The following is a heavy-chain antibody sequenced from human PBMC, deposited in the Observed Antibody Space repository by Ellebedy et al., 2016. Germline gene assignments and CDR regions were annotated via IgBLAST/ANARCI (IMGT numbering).Heavy chain of an antibody. CDR1: GFTLSDYY. CDR2: ISDGGTTV. Sequence: GGSLRLXXAVSGFTLSDYYLSWIPHPPAPGLEWAASISDGGTTVYYTDSVKGRFTISRDNARDSLYLHMKSLRAEDTAVYYCARARIDSQDYYYGMDVWGQGTTVTVSS. CDR3: ARARIDSQDYYYGMDV. J-gene: IGHJ6*02. D-gene: IGHD2/OR15-2a*01. V-gene: IGHV3-11*01.